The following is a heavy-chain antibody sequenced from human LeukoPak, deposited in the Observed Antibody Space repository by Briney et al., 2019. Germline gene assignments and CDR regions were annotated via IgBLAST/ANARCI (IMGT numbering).Heavy chain of an antibody. CDR2: IYYSGST. V-gene: IGHV4-39*07. CDR1: GGSISSSSYY. D-gene: IGHD3-9*01. CDR3: ARGPFDWLYYFDY. J-gene: IGHJ4*02. Sequence: SETLSLTCTVSGGSISSSSYYWGWIRQPPGKGLEWIGSIYYSGSTYYNPSLKSRVTISVDTSKNQFSLKLTSVTAADTAVYYCARGPFDWLYYFDYWGQGTLVTVSS.